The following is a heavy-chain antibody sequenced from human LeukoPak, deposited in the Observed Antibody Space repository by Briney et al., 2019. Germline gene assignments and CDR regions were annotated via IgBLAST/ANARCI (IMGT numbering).Heavy chain of an antibody. V-gene: IGHV1-18*01. CDR2: ISAYNGNT. CDR3: ARVDSSGYYYLYYFDY. Sequence: ASVKVSCKASGYTFTSYGISWVRQAPGQGLEWMGWISAYNGNTNYAQKLQGRVAMTTDTSTSTAYMELRSLRSDDTAVYYCARVDSSGYYYLYYFDYWGQGTLVTVSS. D-gene: IGHD3-22*01. J-gene: IGHJ4*02. CDR1: GYTFTSYG.